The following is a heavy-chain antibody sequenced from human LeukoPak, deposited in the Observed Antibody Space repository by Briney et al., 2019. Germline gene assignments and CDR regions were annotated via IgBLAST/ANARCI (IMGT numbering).Heavy chain of an antibody. CDR3: ARVFLNYYYYMDV. J-gene: IGHJ6*03. CDR2: VFHSGST. Sequence: SETLSLTCSVTGYSISSGYYWGWIRQPPGKGLEWIGSVFHSGSTHYNPSLKSRATISVDTSKNQFSLKLNSVSAADTAVYYCARVFLNYYYYMDVWGKGTSVTVSS. V-gene: IGHV4-38-2*02. CDR1: GYSISSGYY.